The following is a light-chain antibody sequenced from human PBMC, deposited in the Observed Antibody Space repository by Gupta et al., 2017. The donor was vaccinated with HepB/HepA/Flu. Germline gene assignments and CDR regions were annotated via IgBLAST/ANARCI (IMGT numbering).Light chain of an antibody. Sequence: QSALTQPASVSGSPGQSITISCTGTSSDVGGYNYVSWFQQHPGKAPKVMIYEVTKRPSGVSNRFSGSKSGNTASLTISGLQAEDEADYYCSSYTSITTLVFGGGTKLTVL. CDR1: SSDVGGYNY. CDR3: SSYTSITTLV. V-gene: IGLV2-14*01. J-gene: IGLJ3*02. CDR2: EVT.